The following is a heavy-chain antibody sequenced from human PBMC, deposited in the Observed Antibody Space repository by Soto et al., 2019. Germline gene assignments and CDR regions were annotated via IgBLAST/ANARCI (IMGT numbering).Heavy chain of an antibody. D-gene: IGHD6-19*01. J-gene: IGHJ6*03. V-gene: IGHV1-8*01. CDR3: ARGRRGSGWYHYYMDV. CDR2: MNPNSGNT. Sequence: ASVKVSCKASGYTFTSYDINWVRQATGQGLEWMGWMNPNSGNTGYAQKFQGRVTMTRNTSISTAYMELSSLRSEDTAVYYCARGRRGSGWYHYYMDVWGKGTTVTVSS. CDR1: GYTFTSYD.